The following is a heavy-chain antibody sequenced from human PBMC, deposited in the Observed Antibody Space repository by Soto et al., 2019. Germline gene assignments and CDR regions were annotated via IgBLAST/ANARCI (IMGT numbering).Heavy chain of an antibody. Sequence: GASVKVSCKASGYTFTSYGISWVRQAPGQGLAWMGWISAYNGNTNYAQKLQGRVTMTTDTSTSTAYMELRSLRSDDTAVYYCARMRTTVTTSWFDPWGQGTLVTVSS. CDR2: ISAYNGNT. CDR3: ARMRTTVTTSWFDP. J-gene: IGHJ5*02. V-gene: IGHV1-18*04. D-gene: IGHD4-17*01. CDR1: GYTFTSYG.